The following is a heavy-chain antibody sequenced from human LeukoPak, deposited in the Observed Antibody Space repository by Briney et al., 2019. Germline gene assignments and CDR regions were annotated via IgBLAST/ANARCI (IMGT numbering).Heavy chain of an antibody. CDR1: GFTFSSYA. J-gene: IGHJ4*02. D-gene: IGHD5-12*01. CDR3: AKSPDSGYDYYFDY. Sequence: GGSLRLSCAASGFTFSSYAMHWVRQAPGKGLEWVSAISGSGGSTYYADSVKGRFTISRDNSKNTLYLQMNSLRAEDTAVYYCAKSPDSGYDYYFDYWGQGTLVTVSS. CDR2: ISGSGGST. V-gene: IGHV3-23*01.